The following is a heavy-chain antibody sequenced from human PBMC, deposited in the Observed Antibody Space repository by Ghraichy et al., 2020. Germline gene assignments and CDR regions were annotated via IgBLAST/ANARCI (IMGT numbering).Heavy chain of an antibody. J-gene: IGHJ5*02. CDR1: GGSISSYY. CDR3: ARGNNWNVDWFDP. D-gene: IGHD1-20*01. CDR2: IYYSGST. Sequence: SETLSLTCTVSGGSISSYYWSWIRQPPGKGLEWIGYIYYSGSTNYNPSLKSRVTISVDTSKNQFSLKLSSVTAADTAVYYCARGNNWNVDWFDPWGQGTLVTVSS. V-gene: IGHV4-59*01.